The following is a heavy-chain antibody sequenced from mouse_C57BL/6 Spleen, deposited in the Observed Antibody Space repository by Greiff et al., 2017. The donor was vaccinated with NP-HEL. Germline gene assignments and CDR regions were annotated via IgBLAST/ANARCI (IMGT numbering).Heavy chain of an antibody. CDR2: IDPSDSYT. CDR1: GYTFTSYW. D-gene: IGHD3-2*02. J-gene: IGHJ3*01. V-gene: IGHV1-69*01. CDR3: ARGGTAQATGD. Sequence: QVQLQQPGAELVMPGASVKLSCKASGYTFTSYWMHWVKQRPGQGLEWIGEIDPSDSYTNYNQKFKGKSTLTVDKSSSTAYMQLSSLTSEDSAVYYCARGGTAQATGDWGQGTLVTVSA.